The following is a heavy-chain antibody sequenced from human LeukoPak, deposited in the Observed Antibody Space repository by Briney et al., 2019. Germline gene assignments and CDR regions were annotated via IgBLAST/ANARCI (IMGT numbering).Heavy chain of an antibody. D-gene: IGHD3-16*01. V-gene: IGHV3-74*01. J-gene: IGHJ5*02. CDR2: INSDETAT. Sequence: GGSLRLSCAASGFTFSSYWMHWVRQAPGKGLVWVSRINSDETATTYADSVKGRFTISRDNAKNTLYLQMNSLRAEDTAVYYCARGLYANWFDPWGQGTLVTVSS. CDR3: ARGLYANWFDP. CDR1: GFTFSSYW.